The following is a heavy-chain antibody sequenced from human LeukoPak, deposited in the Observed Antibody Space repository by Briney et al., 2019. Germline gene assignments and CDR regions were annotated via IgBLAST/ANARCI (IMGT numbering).Heavy chain of an antibody. CDR2: IYPRDSDT. CDR3: ARHSDVVGAI. CDR1: GYTFTHQW. V-gene: IGHV5-51*01. Sequence: GESLKISCEASGYTFTHQWIDWVRQMPGTGLEWVGIIYPRDSDTIYSPSFQGHVTISADTSINTAYLEWHSLEASDTAMYYCARHSDVVGAIWGQGTQVTVSS. D-gene: IGHD3-16*01. J-gene: IGHJ4*02.